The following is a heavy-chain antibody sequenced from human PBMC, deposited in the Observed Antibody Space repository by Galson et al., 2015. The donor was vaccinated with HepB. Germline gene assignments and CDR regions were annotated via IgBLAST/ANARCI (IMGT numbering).Heavy chain of an antibody. Sequence: QVQLQESGPGLVKPSETLSLTCTVSGASISSVHWWTWVRQPPGKGLEWIGQLYHNAFTQYNPSLKSRVTISVDKSQKQFSLKLNSVTAADTAVYFCANYLAVPSDFEYWGQGTLVTVSS. CDR1: GASISSVHW. V-gene: IGHV4-4*02. CDR2: LYHNAFT. CDR3: ANYLAVPSDFEY. D-gene: IGHD2-2*01. J-gene: IGHJ4*02.